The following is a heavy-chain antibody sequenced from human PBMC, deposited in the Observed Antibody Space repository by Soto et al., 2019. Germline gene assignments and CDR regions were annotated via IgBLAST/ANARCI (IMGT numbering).Heavy chain of an antibody. J-gene: IGHJ4*02. Sequence: GGSLRLSCAASGFTFSSYAMSWVRQAPGKGLEWVSAISGSGGSTYYADSVKGRFTISRDNSKNTLYLQMNSLRAEDTAVYYCAKDQDVLRFLEWLLYEERVFDYWGQGTLVTVSS. D-gene: IGHD3-3*01. V-gene: IGHV3-23*01. CDR3: AKDQDVLRFLEWLLYEERVFDY. CDR1: GFTFSSYA. CDR2: ISGSGGST.